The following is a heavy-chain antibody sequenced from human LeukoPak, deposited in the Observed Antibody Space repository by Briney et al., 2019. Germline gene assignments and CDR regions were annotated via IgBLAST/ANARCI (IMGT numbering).Heavy chain of an antibody. CDR1: GFTFDDYA. D-gene: IGHD5-18*01. CDR3: AKDTEGYTYGYYYYGMDV. Sequence: GGALRLSCAASGFTFDDYAMHWVRQAPGKGLEWVSLISGDSGSTYYADSVKGRFTISRDNSKNSLYLQMNSLRNDDTALYYCAKDTEGYTYGYYYYGMDVWGQGTTVTVSS. CDR2: ISGDSGST. J-gene: IGHJ6*02. V-gene: IGHV3-43*02.